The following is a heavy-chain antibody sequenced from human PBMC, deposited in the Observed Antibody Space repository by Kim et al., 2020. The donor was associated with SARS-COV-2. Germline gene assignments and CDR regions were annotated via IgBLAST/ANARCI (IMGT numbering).Heavy chain of an antibody. J-gene: IGHJ4*02. D-gene: IGHD3-10*01. Sequence: ASVKVSCKASGYTFTSYAMHWVRQAPGQRLEWMGWINAGNGNTKYSQKFQGRVTITRDTSASTAYMELSSLRSEDTAVYYCARESPDVLLWFGELALWGQGTLVTVSS. CDR1: GYTFTSYA. CDR3: ARESPDVLLWFGELAL. CDR2: INAGNGNT. V-gene: IGHV1-3*01.